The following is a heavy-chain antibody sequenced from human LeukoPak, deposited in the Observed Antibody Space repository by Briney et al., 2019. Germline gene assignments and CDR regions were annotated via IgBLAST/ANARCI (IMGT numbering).Heavy chain of an antibody. CDR2: IKQDGSEK. D-gene: IGHD5-18*01. V-gene: IGHV3-7*03. J-gene: IGHJ4*02. Sequence: GGSLRLSCAASGFTFSSYWMSWVRQAPGKGLEWVANIKQDGSEKYYVDSVKGRFTISRDNAKNSLYLQMNSLRAEDTAFYYCARGAEVQLWSYYFDYWGQGTLVTVSS. CDR3: ARGAEVQLWSYYFDY. CDR1: GFTFSSYW.